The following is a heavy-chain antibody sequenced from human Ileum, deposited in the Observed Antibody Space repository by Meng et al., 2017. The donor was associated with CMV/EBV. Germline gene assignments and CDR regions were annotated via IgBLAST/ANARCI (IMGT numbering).Heavy chain of an antibody. J-gene: IGHJ1*01. V-gene: IGHV3-23*01. Sequence: GGSLRLSCVTSGFTFSSYAMNWVRQAPGKGLEGISALGNTGGNAYYADSVKGRFTISRDNSKNTLYLHMNSLRAEDTAVYFCAKDGIPYRYFQHWGQGTLVTVSS. D-gene: IGHD1-1*01. CDR2: LGNTGGNA. CDR1: GFTFSSYA. CDR3: AKDGIPYRYFQH.